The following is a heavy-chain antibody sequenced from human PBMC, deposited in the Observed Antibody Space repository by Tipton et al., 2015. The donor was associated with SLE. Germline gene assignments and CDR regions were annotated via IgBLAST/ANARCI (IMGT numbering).Heavy chain of an antibody. CDR3: VRHQCGDDDCYSPYGSDYAMDV. V-gene: IGHV1-69*05. D-gene: IGHD2-15*01. Sequence: QSGAEVKKPGSSVKVSCKASGGTFSRYAINWVRQAPGQGLEWMGGITPIFNTAKYAQKFQGRVTITTDESTSTAYMELSSLRSEDTAVYYCVRHQCGDDDCYSPYGSDYAMDVWGQGTTVTVSS. J-gene: IGHJ6*02. CDR2: ITPIFNTA. CDR1: GGTFSRYA.